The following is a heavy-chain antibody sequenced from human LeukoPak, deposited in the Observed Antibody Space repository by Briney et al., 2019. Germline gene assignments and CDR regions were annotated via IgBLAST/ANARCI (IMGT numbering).Heavy chain of an antibody. J-gene: IGHJ4*02. Sequence: GGSLRLSCAASGFRFSNYWMSWVRQAPGKGLEWVANIKQDGRQKDYVDSVKGRFTISRDNAKNSLYLQMNSLRVEDTAVYYCAREGEGGFDYWGQGTLVTVSS. CDR3: AREGEGGFDY. CDR1: GFRFSNYW. D-gene: IGHD3-16*01. CDR2: IKQDGRQK. V-gene: IGHV3-7*01.